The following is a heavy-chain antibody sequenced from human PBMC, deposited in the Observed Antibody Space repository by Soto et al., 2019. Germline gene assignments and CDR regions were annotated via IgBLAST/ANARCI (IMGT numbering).Heavy chain of an antibody. J-gene: IGHJ3*01. CDR1: GFTFSSYG. D-gene: IGHD4-17*01. CDR2: IWSDGSNK. V-gene: IGHV3-33*01. Sequence: QVQLVESGGGVVQPGRSLRLSCAASGFTFSSYGMHWVRQAPGKGLEWVAVIWSDGSNKYYADSVKGRFTISRDNSKNTLYLQMNSLRAEDTAVYYCARWAPVTTPTFFWGQGTMVTVSS. CDR3: ARWAPVTTPTFF.